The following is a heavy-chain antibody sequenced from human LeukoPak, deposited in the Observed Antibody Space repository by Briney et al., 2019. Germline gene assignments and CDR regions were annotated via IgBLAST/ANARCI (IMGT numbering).Heavy chain of an antibody. D-gene: IGHD3-22*01. CDR1: GFTFSSYS. CDR3: ARDMRDAGITMIVVGAFDI. J-gene: IGHJ3*02. CDR2: ISSSSSYI. V-gene: IGHV3-21*01. Sequence: GGSLRLSCAASGFTFSSYSMNWVRQAPGKGLEWVSSISSSSSYIYYADSVKGRFTISRDNAKNSLYLQTNSLRAEDTAVYYCARDMRDAGITMIVVGAFDIWGQGTMVTVSS.